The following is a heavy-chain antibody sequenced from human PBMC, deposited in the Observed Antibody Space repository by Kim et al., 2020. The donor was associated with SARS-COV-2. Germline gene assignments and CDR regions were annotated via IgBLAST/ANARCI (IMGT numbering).Heavy chain of an antibody. D-gene: IGHD3-10*01. CDR1: GFTLDDYA. V-gene: IGHV3-9*01. J-gene: IGHJ6*02. CDR2: ISWNSGSI. Sequence: GGSLRLSCAASGFTLDDYAMHWVRQAPGKGLEWVSGISWNSGSIGYADSVKGRFTISRDNAKNSLYLQMNSLRAEDTALYYCAKGSITMVRGGAGMDVWGQGTTVTVSS. CDR3: AKGSITMVRGGAGMDV.